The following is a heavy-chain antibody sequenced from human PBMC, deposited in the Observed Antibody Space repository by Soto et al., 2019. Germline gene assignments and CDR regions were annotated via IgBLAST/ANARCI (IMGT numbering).Heavy chain of an antibody. CDR2: IYYSGST. V-gene: IGHV4-39*01. CDR1: GGSISSSSYY. D-gene: IGHD6-13*01. J-gene: IGHJ6*03. Sequence: LSLTCTVSGGSISSSSYYWGWIRQPPGKGLEWIGSIYYSGSTYYNPSLKSRVTISVDTSKNQFSLKLSSVTAADTAVYYCARSGYSSSWYYYYYMDVWGKGTTVTVSS. CDR3: ARSGYSSSWYYYYYMDV.